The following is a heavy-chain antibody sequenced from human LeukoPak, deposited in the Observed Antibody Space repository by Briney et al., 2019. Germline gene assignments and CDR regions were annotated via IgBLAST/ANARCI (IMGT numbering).Heavy chain of an antibody. J-gene: IGHJ6*02. V-gene: IGHV3-30*18. Sequence: GGSLRLSCAASGFTFSSYGMHWVRQAPGKGLEWVAVISYDGSNKYYADSVKGRFTISRDNSKNTLYLQMNSLRAEDTAVYYCAKDSTPYYYYGMDVWGQGTTVTVSS. CDR3: AKDSTPYYYYGMDV. CDR2: ISYDGSNK. CDR1: GFTFSSYG.